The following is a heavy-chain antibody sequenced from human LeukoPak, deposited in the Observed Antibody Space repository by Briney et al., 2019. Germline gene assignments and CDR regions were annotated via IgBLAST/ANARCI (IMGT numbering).Heavy chain of an antibody. CDR1: GFTFSSYW. V-gene: IGHV3-7*01. D-gene: IGHD3-3*01. Sequence: GGSLRLSCAASGFTFSSYWMSWVRQAPGKGLEWVANIKQDGSEKYYVDSVKGRFTISRDYAKNSLYLQMNSLRAEDTAVYYCAVLWSGYSWAFDIWGQGTMVTVSS. CDR2: IKQDGSEK. J-gene: IGHJ3*02. CDR3: AVLWSGYSWAFDI.